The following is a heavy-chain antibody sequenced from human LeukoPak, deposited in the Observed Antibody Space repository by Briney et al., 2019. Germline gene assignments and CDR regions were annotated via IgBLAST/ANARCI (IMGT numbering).Heavy chain of an antibody. CDR1: GFTFSSYG. Sequence: GGSLRLSCAASGFTFSSYGMHWVRQAPGKGLEWVALIRYDGSNKYYADSVKGRFSISRDNSKNTLYLQMDSLRAEDTAVCYCAKDYYDSSGQRHFDYWGQGTLVTVSS. D-gene: IGHD3-22*01. CDR2: IRYDGSNK. V-gene: IGHV3-30*02. J-gene: IGHJ4*02. CDR3: AKDYYDSSGQRHFDY.